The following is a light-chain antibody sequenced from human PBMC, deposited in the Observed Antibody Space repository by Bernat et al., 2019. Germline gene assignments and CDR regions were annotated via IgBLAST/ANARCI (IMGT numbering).Light chain of an antibody. J-gene: IGLJ3*02. V-gene: IGLV2-23*01. CDR1: SSDVGSYNL. CDR3: CSYAGSSTWV. CDR2: EGS. Sequence: QSALTQPASVSGSPGQSITISCTGTSSDVGSYNLVSWYQQHPGKAPKLIIYEGSKRPSGVSNRFSGSKSGNTASLTISVLQAEDEADYSCCSYAGSSTWVFGGGNKLTVL.